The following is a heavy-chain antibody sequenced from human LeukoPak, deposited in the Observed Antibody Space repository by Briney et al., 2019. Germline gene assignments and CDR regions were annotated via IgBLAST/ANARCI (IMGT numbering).Heavy chain of an antibody. V-gene: IGHV3-74*01. D-gene: IGHD5-12*01. Sequence: PGGSLRLSCAASGFNFSSYWMHWVRQAPGKGRVWISRINYDGTTTSYADSVKGRFTISRDNAKNTLYLQMNSLRASDKAAFYCGGGEPRGYSGYVIDHWGQGTPITVSS. J-gene: IGHJ4*02. CDR1: GFNFSSYW. CDR3: GGGEPRGYSGYVIDH. CDR2: INYDGTTT.